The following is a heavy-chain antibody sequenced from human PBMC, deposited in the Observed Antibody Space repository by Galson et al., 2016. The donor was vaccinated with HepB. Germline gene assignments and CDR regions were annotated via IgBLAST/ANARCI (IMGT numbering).Heavy chain of an antibody. CDR3: ARETNAQYQLQYSSVPFDY. J-gene: IGHJ4*02. V-gene: IGHV3-33*01. CDR2: IWYDGSKK. CDR1: GFTFSSYG. D-gene: IGHD6-19*01. Sequence: SLRLSCAASGFTFSSYGIHWVRQAPGKGLEWVAVIWYDGSKKYYADSVKGRFTISRDNSKNTLYLQMNSLRAEDTAVYYCARETNAQYQLQYSSVPFDYWCQGTLVTVSS.